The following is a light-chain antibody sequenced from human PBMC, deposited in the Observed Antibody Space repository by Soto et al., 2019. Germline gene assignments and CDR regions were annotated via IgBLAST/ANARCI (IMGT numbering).Light chain of an antibody. V-gene: IGKV1-12*01. CDR2: FAF. CDR1: QDINSR. Sequence: DLQMTQSPSSVSASVGDRVTITCRASQDINSRLAWYQQKPGKAPKLLIYFAFNLESGVPSRFIGSGSGTDFTLTSTSLQPEEFATYYCQQADSLPRTCGGGTKVEIQ. CDR3: QQADSLPRT. J-gene: IGKJ4*02.